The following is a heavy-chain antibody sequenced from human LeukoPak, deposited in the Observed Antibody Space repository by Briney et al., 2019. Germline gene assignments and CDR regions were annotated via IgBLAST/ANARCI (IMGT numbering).Heavy chain of an antibody. CDR3: ARDAQRGFDYSNSLEY. Sequence: GGSLRLSCAASGFSFSSTLLTWVRQAPGKGLEWVAVIWSDGSNRFYAGSVKGRFTISRDNSQNTVFLQMNSLRVEDTAMYYCARDAQRGFDYSNSLEYWGHGTLVTVSS. CDR1: GFSFSSTL. V-gene: IGHV3-33*08. CDR2: IWSDGSNR. D-gene: IGHD4-11*01. J-gene: IGHJ4*01.